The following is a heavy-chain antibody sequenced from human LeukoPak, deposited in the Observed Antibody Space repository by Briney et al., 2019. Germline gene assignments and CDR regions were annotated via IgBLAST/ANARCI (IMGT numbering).Heavy chain of an antibody. CDR3: ARGRLGDNFDY. CDR2: IYTSGST. Sequence: SETLSLTCTVSGGSISSYYWSWIRQPAGKGLEWIGRIYTSGSTNYNPSLKSRVTVSIDTSKNQISLKVSSVTAADTAVYYCARGRLGDNFDYWGQGTLVTVSS. D-gene: IGHD3-10*01. V-gene: IGHV4-4*07. CDR1: GGSISSYY. J-gene: IGHJ4*02.